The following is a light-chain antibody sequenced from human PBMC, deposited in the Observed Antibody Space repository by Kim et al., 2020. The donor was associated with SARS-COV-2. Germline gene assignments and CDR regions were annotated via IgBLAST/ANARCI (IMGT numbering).Light chain of an antibody. V-gene: IGLV1-40*01. CDR1: SSNIGAGYD. Sequence: QSVLTQPPSVSGAPGQRVTISCTGSSSNIGAGYDVHWYQQLPGTAPKVLIYGNSYRPSGVPDRFSGSKSATSASLAITGLQAEDEADYYCQSYDSSPSGWVFGGGTQLTVL. CDR2: GNS. J-gene: IGLJ3*02. CDR3: QSYDSSPSGWV.